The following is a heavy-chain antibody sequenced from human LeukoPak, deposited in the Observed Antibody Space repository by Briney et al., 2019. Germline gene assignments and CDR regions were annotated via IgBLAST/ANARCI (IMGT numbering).Heavy chain of an antibody. Sequence: ASVKVSCKASGYTFTSYYMHWVRQAPGQGLEWMGVINPSGGSTTYAQKFQGGVTVTRDTSTRTVYMELSSLRSEDTAVYYCARGTYYDFWSGYWGSSTIDYWGQGTLVTVSS. CDR1: GYTFTSYY. V-gene: IGHV1-46*03. CDR2: INPSGGST. CDR3: ARGTYYDFWSGYWGSSTIDY. D-gene: IGHD3-3*01. J-gene: IGHJ4*02.